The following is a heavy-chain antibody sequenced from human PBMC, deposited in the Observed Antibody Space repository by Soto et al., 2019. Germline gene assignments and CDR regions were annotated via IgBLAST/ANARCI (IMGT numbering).Heavy chain of an antibody. CDR3: ARVQGSGYDNWFDP. D-gene: IGHD3-3*01. CDR2: INAGNGNT. CDR1: GYTFTSYA. V-gene: IGHV1-3*01. Sequence: QVQLVQSGAEVKKPGASVQVSCKASGYTFTSYAMHWVRQAPGQRLEWMGWINAGNGNTKSSQKFQGRVTITRDTTASTAYMELSSLRSKDTAVYYCARVQGSGYDNWFDPWGQGTLVTVSS. J-gene: IGHJ5*02.